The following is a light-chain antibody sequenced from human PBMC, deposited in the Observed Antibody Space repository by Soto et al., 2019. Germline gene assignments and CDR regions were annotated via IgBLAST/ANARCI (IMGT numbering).Light chain of an antibody. J-gene: IGLJ1*01. CDR1: SSDVGGYKY. CDR3: SSYAGSNTDYV. V-gene: IGLV2-8*01. CDR2: EVT. Sequence: QSALTQPPSASGSPGQSVTISCTGTSSDVGGYKYVSWYQQHPGKAPKLMIYEVTKRPSGVPDRFSGSKSGNTASLTVSGLQAEDEDDYYCSSYAGSNTDYVFGTGTKLTVL.